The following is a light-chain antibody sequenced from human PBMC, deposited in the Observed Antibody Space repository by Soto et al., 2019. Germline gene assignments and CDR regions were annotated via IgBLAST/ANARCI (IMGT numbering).Light chain of an antibody. V-gene: IGLV2-8*01. Sequence: QSALTQPPSASGSLGQSVTISCTGTSSDVGAYNYVSWYQKHPGKAPKLMIYEVTRRPSGVPDRFSGSKSGNTASLNVSGLQAEDEADYYCCSYADNTDYVFGTGTKLTVL. CDR3: CSYADNTDYV. CDR2: EVT. J-gene: IGLJ1*01. CDR1: SSDVGAYNY.